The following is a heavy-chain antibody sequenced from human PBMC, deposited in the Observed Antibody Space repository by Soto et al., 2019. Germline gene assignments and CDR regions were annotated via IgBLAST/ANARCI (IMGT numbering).Heavy chain of an antibody. J-gene: IGHJ6*02. CDR2: IYYSGST. CDR1: GGSISSSSYY. Sequence: ASETLSLTCTFSGGSISSSSYYWGWIRQPPGKGLEWIGSIYYSGSTYYNPSLKSRVTISVDTSKNQFSLKLSSVTAADTAVYYCARPSGSTTHYGMDVWGQGTTVTVSS. CDR3: ARPSGSTTHYGMDV. D-gene: IGHD2-2*01. V-gene: IGHV4-39*01.